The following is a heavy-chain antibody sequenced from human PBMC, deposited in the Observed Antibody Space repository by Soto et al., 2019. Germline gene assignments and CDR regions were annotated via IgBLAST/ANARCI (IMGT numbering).Heavy chain of an antibody. Sequence: QVQLVESGGGVVQPGRSLRLSCAASGFTFSNYGMHWVRQAPGKGLEWVAVIWYDGSNKYYADSVKGRFTISRDNSKNXMXXQMSSLRAEDTAVYYCARDGVGYYDSSGYSAYFQHWGQGTLVTVSS. CDR2: IWYDGSNK. J-gene: IGHJ1*01. CDR1: GFTFSNYG. V-gene: IGHV3-33*01. D-gene: IGHD3-22*01. CDR3: ARDGVGYYDSSGYSAYFQH.